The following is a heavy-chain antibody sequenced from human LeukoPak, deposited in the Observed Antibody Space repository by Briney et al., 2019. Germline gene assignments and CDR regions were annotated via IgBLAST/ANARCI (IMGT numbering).Heavy chain of an antibody. V-gene: IGHV3-15*01. J-gene: IGHJ4*02. D-gene: IGHD4-17*01. Sequence: KPGGSLRLSCAASGFTFSNTWVNWVRQAPGKGLEWVGRFKRIIDGGTTDYAAPVKGRFTVSRDDSINTLYLQMSSLKTEDTAVYYCAAQGGSGDLRYWGQGTLVTVSS. CDR2: FKRIIDGGTT. CDR3: AAQGGSGDLRY. CDR1: GFTFSNTW.